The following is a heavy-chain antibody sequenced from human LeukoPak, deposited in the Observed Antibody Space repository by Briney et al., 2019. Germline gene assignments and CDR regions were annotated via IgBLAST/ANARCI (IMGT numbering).Heavy chain of an antibody. V-gene: IGHV3-20*04. CDR3: ARDGAYYYDSSGYSFFDY. CDR2: INWNGGST. J-gene: IGHJ4*02. D-gene: IGHD3-22*01. CDR1: GFTSDDYG. Sequence: GGSLRLSCAASGFTSDDYGMSWVRQAPGKGLEWVSGINWNGGSTGYADSVKGRFTISSDNAKNSLYLQMNSLRAEDTALYYCARDGAYYYDSSGYSFFDYWGQGTLVTVSS.